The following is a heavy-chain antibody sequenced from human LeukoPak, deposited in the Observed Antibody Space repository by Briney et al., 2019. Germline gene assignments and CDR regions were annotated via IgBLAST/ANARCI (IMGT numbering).Heavy chain of an antibody. J-gene: IGHJ4*02. Sequence: PGGSLRLSCVASGFTFDDYAMHWVRQAPGKGLEWVSGISWNSGSIGYADSVKGRFTISRDNAKNSLFLQMNSLRAEDTALYYCAKTWFGELLSPSPFDYWGQGTLVTVSS. CDR3: AKTWFGELLSPSPFDY. CDR1: GFTFDDYA. D-gene: IGHD3-10*01. V-gene: IGHV3-9*01. CDR2: ISWNSGSI.